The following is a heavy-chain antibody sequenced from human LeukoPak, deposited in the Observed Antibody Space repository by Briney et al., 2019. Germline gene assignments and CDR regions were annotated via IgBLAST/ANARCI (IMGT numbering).Heavy chain of an antibody. D-gene: IGHD5-18*01. CDR3: ARATDTAMVNFDY. Sequence: PRASVKVSCKASGGTFSSYAISWVRQAPGQGLEWMGGIIPIFGTANYAQKFQGRVTITADKSTSTAYMELSSLRSEDTAVYYCARATDTAMVNFDYWGRGTLVTVSS. J-gene: IGHJ4*02. CDR1: GGTFSSYA. V-gene: IGHV1-69*06. CDR2: IIPIFGTA.